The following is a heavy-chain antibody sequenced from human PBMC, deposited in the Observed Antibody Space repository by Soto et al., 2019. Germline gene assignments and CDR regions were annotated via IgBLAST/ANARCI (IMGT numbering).Heavy chain of an antibody. D-gene: IGHD5-12*01. J-gene: IGHJ4*02. CDR1: GFSLSTSGVG. CDR2: IYWNDDK. V-gene: IGHV2-5*01. Sequence: QINLQESGPTLEKPTQTLTLTCTFYGFSLSTSGVGVGWIRQPPGKALEWLTCIYWNDDKRNSPFMKRRLTISXXXXTXXXXXTXTXXXXXXPXTYYSAHXLVXRITYYFDSWGQGKLVTVSS. CDR3: AHXLVXRITYYFDS.